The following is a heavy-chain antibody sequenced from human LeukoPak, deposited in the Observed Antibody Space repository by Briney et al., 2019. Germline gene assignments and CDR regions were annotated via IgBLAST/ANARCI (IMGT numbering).Heavy chain of an antibody. CDR2: IRGSGGST. Sequence: GGSLRLSCGSWILPLRIFAMSGVRHAPGKGLECGSAIRGSGGSTYYAGSVKGRFTLSRDNSKNTLYLQMNSLRVEDTAVYYCARGLYSSSPWGQGTLVTVSS. V-gene: IGHV3-23*01. J-gene: IGHJ4*02. D-gene: IGHD6-6*01. CDR3: ARGLYSSSP. CDR1: ILPLRIFA.